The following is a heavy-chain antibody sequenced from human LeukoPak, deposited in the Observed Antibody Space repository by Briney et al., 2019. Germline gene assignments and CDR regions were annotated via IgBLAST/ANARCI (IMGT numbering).Heavy chain of an antibody. J-gene: IGHJ4*02. V-gene: IGHV3-33*01. CDR3: ARAYYYDTSATPDY. D-gene: IGHD3-22*01. CDR2: IWYDGSIK. Sequence: GGSLRLSCAASGFTFTNYGMHWVRQAPGKGLEWVAVIWYDGSIKYYADSVKGRFTISRDNSKDTLYLQMNSLRAEDTAVYYCARAYYYDTSATPDYWGQGTLVTVSS. CDR1: GFTFTNYG.